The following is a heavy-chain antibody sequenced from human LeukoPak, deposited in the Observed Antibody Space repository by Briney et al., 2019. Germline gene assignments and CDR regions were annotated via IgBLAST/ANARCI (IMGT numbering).Heavy chain of an antibody. D-gene: IGHD5-12*01. Sequence: PSETLSLTCTASGGSISGYYLIWLRQPPGKGREWIGYIYHSGCTDYYPSLTRRGTITVDTTRNQYTLRLTSATAADTAVYYCARDQRCSRYDGGCDQWFFDLWGRGTLITVSS. V-gene: IGHV4-59*01. CDR2: IYHSGCT. CDR3: ARDQRCSRYDGGCDQWFFDL. CDR1: GGSISGYY. J-gene: IGHJ2*01.